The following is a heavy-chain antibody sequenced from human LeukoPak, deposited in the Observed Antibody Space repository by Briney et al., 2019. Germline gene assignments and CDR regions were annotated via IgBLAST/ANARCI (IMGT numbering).Heavy chain of an antibody. Sequence: GGSLRLSCAVSGFTFSSYGMHWVRQAPGKGLEWVAFIRYDGSNKYYADSVKGRFTISRDNSKNTLYLQMNSLRTEDTAVYYCARGQRAHVEWSNYMDVWGKGTTVIVSS. D-gene: IGHD3-3*01. J-gene: IGHJ6*03. CDR2: IRYDGSNK. CDR1: GFTFSSYG. CDR3: ARGQRAHVEWSNYMDV. V-gene: IGHV3-30*02.